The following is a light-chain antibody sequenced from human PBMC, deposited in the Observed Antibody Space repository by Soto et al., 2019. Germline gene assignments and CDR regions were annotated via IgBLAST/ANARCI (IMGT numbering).Light chain of an antibody. CDR1: RSVSSY. CDR2: DAS. Sequence: EIVLTQSPATLSLSPGENATLSCRARRSVSSYLAWYQQKPGQTPRLLIHDASNRATGIPVRFSGSGSATDFTLTISSLEPEDFAVYYCQQRTNWPSSTFGQGTRLEIK. CDR3: QQRTNWPSST. J-gene: IGKJ5*01. V-gene: IGKV3-11*01.